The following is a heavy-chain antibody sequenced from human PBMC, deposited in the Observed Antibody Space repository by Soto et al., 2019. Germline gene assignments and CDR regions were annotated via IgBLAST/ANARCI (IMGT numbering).Heavy chain of an antibody. Sequence: GGSLRLSCAASGFTFSSYWMHWVRQAPGKGLVWVSRINSDGSSTSYADSVKGRFTISRGNAKNTLYLQMNSLRAEDTAVYYCARDGGGIAAAGIYYYYYYGMDVWGQGTTVTVSS. CDR2: INSDGSST. J-gene: IGHJ6*02. D-gene: IGHD6-13*01. CDR3: ARDGGGIAAAGIYYYYYYGMDV. CDR1: GFTFSSYW. V-gene: IGHV3-74*01.